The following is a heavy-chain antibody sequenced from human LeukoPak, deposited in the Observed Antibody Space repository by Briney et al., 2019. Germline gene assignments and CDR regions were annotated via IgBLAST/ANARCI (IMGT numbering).Heavy chain of an antibody. Sequence: GASVKVSCKASGYTFTSYAMNWVRQAPGQGLEWMGWINTNTGNPTYAQGFTGRFVFSLDTSVSTAYLQISSLKAEDTAVYYCARDAAYSSGWYPYYYYYGMDVWGQGTTVTVSS. CDR3: ARDAAYSSGWYPYYYYYGMDV. J-gene: IGHJ6*02. CDR1: GYTFTSYA. V-gene: IGHV7-4-1*02. CDR2: INTNTGNP. D-gene: IGHD6-19*01.